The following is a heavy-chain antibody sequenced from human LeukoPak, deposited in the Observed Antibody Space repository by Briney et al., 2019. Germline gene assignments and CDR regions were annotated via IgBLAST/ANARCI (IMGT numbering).Heavy chain of an antibody. Sequence: SETLSLTCAVYGGSFSGYYWSWIRQPPGKGLEWIGEINHSGSTNYNPSLKSRVTISVDTSKNQFSLKLSSVTAADTAVYYCARPTGYSSGWYLGYWGQGTLVTVSS. CDR3: ARPTGYSSGWYLGY. V-gene: IGHV4-34*01. D-gene: IGHD6-19*01. CDR1: GGSFSGYY. J-gene: IGHJ4*02. CDR2: INHSGST.